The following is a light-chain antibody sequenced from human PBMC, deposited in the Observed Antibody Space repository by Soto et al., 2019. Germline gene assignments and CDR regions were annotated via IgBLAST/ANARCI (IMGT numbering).Light chain of an antibody. Sequence: QSVLTQSPSASGTPGQRVTISCSGSSSNIGSNHVHWYQQVPGSAPKLLIHNNYQRPAGVPDRFSGSKSGTSASLAISGLQAEDEADYYCASWDDSLSGVLFGGGTKLTVL. CDR1: SSNIGSNH. CDR2: NNY. CDR3: ASWDDSLSGVL. J-gene: IGLJ2*01. V-gene: IGLV1-44*01.